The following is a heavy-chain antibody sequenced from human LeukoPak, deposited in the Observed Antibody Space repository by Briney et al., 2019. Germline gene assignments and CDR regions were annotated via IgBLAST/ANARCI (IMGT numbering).Heavy chain of an antibody. CDR3: AALQSDDPFDY. CDR1: GFTFNSYW. V-gene: IGHV3-74*01. CDR2: INGDGSST. J-gene: IGHJ4*02. D-gene: IGHD5-24*01. Sequence: GGSLRLSCAASGFTFNSYWMHWVRQAPGKGLVWVSRINGDGSSTSYADSVRGRFTISRDNAKNMLYLQMDSLRAEDTAVFYYAALQSDDPFDYWGQGTLVTVSS.